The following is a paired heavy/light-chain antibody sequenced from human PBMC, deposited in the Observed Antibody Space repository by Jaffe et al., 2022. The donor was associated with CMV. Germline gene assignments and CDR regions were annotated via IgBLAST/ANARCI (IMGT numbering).Heavy chain of an antibody. Sequence: QVQLVQSGTEVKKPGASVKISCRASGYTFTTHYIHWVRQAPGQGLEWMGVISPSGGGTNYAQKFQGRVTMTRDTSTSTVDMDLSSLTPEDTAIYYCARDPLRGDVWRAPAPRYYYYYMDVWGKGTAVIVSS. CDR2: ISPSGGGT. D-gene: IGHD2-2*01. V-gene: IGHV1-46*01. CDR3: ARDPLRGDVWRAPAPRYYYYYMDV. J-gene: IGHJ6*03. CDR1: GYTFTTHY.
Light chain of an antibody. CDR3: SSYARSATSGTSGHVV. CDR1: SSDVGSYDL. CDR2: EVN. Sequence: QSALTQPASVSGSPGQSITISCTGTSSDVGSYDLVSWYQQHPGEAPKLMIFEVNKRPSGVSNRFSGSKSGDTASLTISGLQAEDEADYYCSSYARSATSGTSGHVVFGGGTTLTVL. J-gene: IGLJ2*01. V-gene: IGLV2-23*02.